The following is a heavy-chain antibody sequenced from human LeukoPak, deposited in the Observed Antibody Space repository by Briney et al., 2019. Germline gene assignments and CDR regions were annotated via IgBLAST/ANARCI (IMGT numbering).Heavy chain of an antibody. Sequence: SVKVSCKASGGTFSSYAISWVRQAPGQGLEWMGGIIPIFGTANYAQKFQGRVTITADKSTSTAYMELSSLRSEDTAVYYCARGSPGSSSWPPFDYWGQGTLVTVSS. CDR3: ARGSPGSSSWPPFDY. D-gene: IGHD6-13*01. J-gene: IGHJ4*02. V-gene: IGHV1-69*06. CDR1: GGTFSSYA. CDR2: IIPIFGTA.